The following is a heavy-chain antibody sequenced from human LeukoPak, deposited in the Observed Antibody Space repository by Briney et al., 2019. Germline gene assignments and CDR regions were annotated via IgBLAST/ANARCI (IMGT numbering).Heavy chain of an antibody. CDR2: ISWNSGSI. CDR1: GFTFDDYA. J-gene: IGHJ4*02. D-gene: IGHD3-10*01. CDR3: AKDTSYGSGSYYNEFDY. V-gene: IGHV3-9*01. Sequence: PGGSLRLSCAASGFTFDDYAMHWVRQAPGKGLEWVSGISWNSGSIGYADSVKDRFTISRDNAKNSLYLQMNSLRAEDTALYYCAKDTSYGSGSYYNEFDYWGQGTLVTVSS.